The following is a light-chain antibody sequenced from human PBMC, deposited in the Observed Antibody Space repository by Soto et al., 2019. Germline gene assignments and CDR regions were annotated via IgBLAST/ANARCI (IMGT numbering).Light chain of an antibody. CDR3: QQFKNWPPPIT. CDR1: QSVGTS. Sequence: EIVLTQSPATLSLSPGDRATLYCRASQSVGTSLAWYQQRPGQAPRLLIFGASARATGVPGRFAGSGSGTQFTLTISRLQSEDFAIYFCQQFKNWPPPITFGQGTRLEMK. CDR2: GAS. V-gene: IGKV3-15*01. J-gene: IGKJ5*01.